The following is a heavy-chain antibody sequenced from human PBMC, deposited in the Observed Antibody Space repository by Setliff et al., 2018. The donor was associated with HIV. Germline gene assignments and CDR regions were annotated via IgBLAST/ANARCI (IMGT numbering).Heavy chain of an antibody. J-gene: IGHJ4*02. D-gene: IGHD3-10*01. CDR1: GFTFTTYA. V-gene: IGHV1-3*01. CDR3: ARGVIRGVICQGGLDY. CDR2: INAANGKT. Sequence: ASVKVSCKASGFTFTTYAVHWVRQAPGQRPEWMGWINAANGKTRYPQRFEARVTITMDTGASTAYMELNSLRSEDSAVYYCARGVIRGVICQGGLDYWGPGTLVTVSS.